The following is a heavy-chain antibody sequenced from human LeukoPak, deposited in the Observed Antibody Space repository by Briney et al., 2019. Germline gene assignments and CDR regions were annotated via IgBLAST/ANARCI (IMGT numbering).Heavy chain of an antibody. CDR3: ARSEGVYRFGEFKLEAFDI. D-gene: IGHD3-10*01. V-gene: IGHV1-18*01. CDR1: GYTFTSYG. CDR2: ISAYSGNT. J-gene: IGHJ3*02. Sequence: GASVKVSCKASGYTFTSYGMSWVRQAPGQGLEWMGWISAYSGNTNYAQKLQGRVTMTTDTSTSTAYMELRSLRSDDTAVYYCARSEGVYRFGEFKLEAFDIWGQGTMVTVSS.